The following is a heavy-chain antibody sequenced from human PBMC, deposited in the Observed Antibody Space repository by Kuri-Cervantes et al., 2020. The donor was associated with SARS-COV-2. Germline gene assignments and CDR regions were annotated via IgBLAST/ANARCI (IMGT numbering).Heavy chain of an antibody. V-gene: IGHV4-39*01. D-gene: IGHD3-3*01. CDR3: ARQMMSSITIFGVVITRNWFDP. Sequence: TFSSYAMSRVRQAPGKGLEWIGSIYYSGSTYYNPSLKSRVTISVDTSKNQFSLKLSSVTAADTAVYYCARQMMSSITIFGVVITRNWFDPWGQGTLITVSS. CDR2: IYYSGST. J-gene: IGHJ5*02. CDR1: TFSSYA.